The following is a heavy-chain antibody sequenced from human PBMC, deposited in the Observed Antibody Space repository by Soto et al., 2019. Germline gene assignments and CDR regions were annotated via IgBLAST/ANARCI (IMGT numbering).Heavy chain of an antibody. V-gene: IGHV4-39*01. CDR2: IYYSGST. J-gene: IGHJ5*02. CDR3: ARGRNWFDP. CDR1: GGSISSSSYY. Sequence: SETLSLTCTVSGGSISSSSYYWGWIRQPPGKGLEWIGSIYYSGSTYYNPSLKSRVTISVDASKNQFSLKLSSVTAADTAVYYCARGRNWFDPWGQGTLVTVSS.